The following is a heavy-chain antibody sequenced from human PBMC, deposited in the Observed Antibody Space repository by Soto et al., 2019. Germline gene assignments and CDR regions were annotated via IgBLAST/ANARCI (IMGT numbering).Heavy chain of an antibody. D-gene: IGHD3-22*01. J-gene: IGHJ5*02. CDR1: GGSISDGYY. Sequence: SETLSLTCTVSGGSISDGYYWTWIRQHPGKGLEWIGSISASGSTSYNPSLKSRLTVSVDKSKNQFSLNLRSVAAADTAVYYCARRDRSGFSYWLDTWGQGTLVTVSS. V-gene: IGHV4-31*03. CDR3: ARRDRSGFSYWLDT. CDR2: ISASGST.